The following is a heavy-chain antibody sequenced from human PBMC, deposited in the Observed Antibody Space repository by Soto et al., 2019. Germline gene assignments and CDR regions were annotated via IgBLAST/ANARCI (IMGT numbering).Heavy chain of an antibody. CDR2: ISGSGGST. D-gene: IGHD3-22*01. J-gene: IGHJ4*02. CDR3: AKDRGYDSSGYYGFDY. V-gene: IGHV3-23*01. CDR1: GFTFSSYA. Sequence: EVQLLESGGGLVQPGGSLRLSCAASGFTFSSYAMSWVRQAPGKGLEWVSAISGSGGSTYYADSVKGRFTISRDNSKNXMYLQMNSLRAEDTAVYYCAKDRGYDSSGYYGFDYWGQGALVTVSS.